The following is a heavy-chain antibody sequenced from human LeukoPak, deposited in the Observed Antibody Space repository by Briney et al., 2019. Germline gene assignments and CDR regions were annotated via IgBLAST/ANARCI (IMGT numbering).Heavy chain of an antibody. V-gene: IGHV4-30-4*07. D-gene: IGHD5/OR15-5a*01. CDR2: ITYSGST. J-gene: IGHJ4*02. CDR3: ATLVSTRYYFDY. CDR1: GVSINSGGYA. Sequence: PSETLSLTCTVSGVSINSGGYAWSWIRQPPGKGLEWIGYITYSGSTYYNPSLKSRVIMSLDTSKNQFSLRLTSVTAADTAVYFCATLVSTRYYFDYWGQGTLVTVSS.